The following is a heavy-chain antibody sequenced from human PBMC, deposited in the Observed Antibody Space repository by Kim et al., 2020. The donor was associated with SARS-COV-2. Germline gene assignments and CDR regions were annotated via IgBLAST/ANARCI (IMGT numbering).Heavy chain of an antibody. CDR3: VRDLTYNYAY. Sequence: NSFKGRFTISRDNSKSTLYLQLNSLRAEDTAVYYCVRDLTYNYAYWGQGTLVTVSS. D-gene: IGHD5-18*01. V-gene: IGHV3-23*01. J-gene: IGHJ4*02.